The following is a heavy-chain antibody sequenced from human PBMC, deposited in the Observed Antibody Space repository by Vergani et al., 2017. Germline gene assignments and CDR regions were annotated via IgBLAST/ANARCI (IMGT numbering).Heavy chain of an antibody. CDR1: GGSISSGGYY. Sequence: QVQLQESGPGLVKPSQTLSLTCTVSGGSISSGGYYWSWIRQHPGKGLEWIGYIYYSGSTYYNPSLKSRVTISVDTSKNQFSLKLSSVTAADTAVYYCARGPTYSSSWYAFGKYYYYMDVWGKGTTVTVSS. J-gene: IGHJ6*03. V-gene: IGHV4-31*03. CDR2: IYYSGST. D-gene: IGHD6-13*01. CDR3: ARGPTYSSSWYAFGKYYYYMDV.